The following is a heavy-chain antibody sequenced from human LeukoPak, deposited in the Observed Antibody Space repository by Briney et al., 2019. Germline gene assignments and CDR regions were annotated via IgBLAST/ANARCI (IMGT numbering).Heavy chain of an antibody. J-gene: IGHJ4*02. CDR2: IYAGAST. CDR1: GFTVSSNH. V-gene: IGHV3-53*01. Sequence: PGGSLRLSCAASGFTVSSNHMSWVRTAPGKGLEWVSVIYAGASTHYADTVKGRFSISRDNSKNTLYLQMNSLRAEDTAVYYCARDKGSFDYWGQGTLVTVSS. CDR3: ARDKGSFDY.